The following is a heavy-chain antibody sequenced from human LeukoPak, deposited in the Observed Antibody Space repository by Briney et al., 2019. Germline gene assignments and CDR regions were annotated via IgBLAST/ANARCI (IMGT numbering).Heavy chain of an antibody. J-gene: IGHJ4*02. CDR3: ARDNYYDSSGYYSFDY. V-gene: IGHV3-30*04. CDR1: GGTFSSYA. CDR2: MSYDGSNK. D-gene: IGHD3-22*01. Sequence: SCKASGGTFSSYAMHWVRQAPGKGLEWMAVMSYDGSNKYYADSVKGRFTISRDNSKNTLYLQMNSLRTEDTAVYYCARDNYYDSSGYYSFDYWGQGTLVTVSS.